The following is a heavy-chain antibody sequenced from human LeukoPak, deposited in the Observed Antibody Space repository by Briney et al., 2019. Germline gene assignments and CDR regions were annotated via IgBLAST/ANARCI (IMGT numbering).Heavy chain of an antibody. CDR2: INPNSGGA. Sequence: EASVKVSCKASGYIFSGCYMPWLRQAPGQGLEWMGWINPNSGGADYAQKFQGRVTMIRDTSISTAYMALSRLRSDDTAVYYCAKGPPEYCSGGSCHSGRNWIDPWGQGTLVTVSS. CDR1: GYIFSGCY. CDR3: AKGPPEYCSGGSCHSGRNWIDP. J-gene: IGHJ5*02. D-gene: IGHD2-15*01. V-gene: IGHV1-2*02.